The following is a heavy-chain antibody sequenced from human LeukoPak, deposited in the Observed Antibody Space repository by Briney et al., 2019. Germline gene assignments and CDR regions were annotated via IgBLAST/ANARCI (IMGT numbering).Heavy chain of an antibody. CDR1: GYRFTSYW. J-gene: IGHJ4*02. D-gene: IGHD2-8*01. CDR2: LNPRDSYT. CDR3: ARNGDNDYGAY. Sequence: GESLKISCKGSGYRFTSYWIGWVRQMPGKGLEWMGRLNPRDSYTNYSPPFQGHVTISVDKSISTAYLQWSSLKASDTAMYYCARNGDNDYGAYWGQGTLVTVSP. V-gene: IGHV5-10-1*01.